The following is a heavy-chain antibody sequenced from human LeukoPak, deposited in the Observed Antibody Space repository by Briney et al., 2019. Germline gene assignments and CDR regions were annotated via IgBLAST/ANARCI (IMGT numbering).Heavy chain of an antibody. CDR3: ARTGTTGGGLYYFDY. CDR2: IWYDGSNK. D-gene: IGHD1-7*01. Sequence: PGGSLRLSCAASGFTFSSYGMHWVRQAPGKGLEWVAVIWYDGSNKYYADSVKGRFTISRDNSKNTLYLQMNSLRAEDTAVYYCARTGTTGGGLYYFDYWGQGTLVTVSS. V-gene: IGHV3-33*01. CDR1: GFTFSSYG. J-gene: IGHJ4*02.